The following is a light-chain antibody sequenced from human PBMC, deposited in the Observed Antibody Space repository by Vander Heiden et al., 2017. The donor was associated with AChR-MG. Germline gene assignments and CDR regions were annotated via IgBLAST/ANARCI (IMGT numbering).Light chain of an antibody. V-gene: IGLV1-40*01. CDR2: RSV. J-gene: IGLJ3*02. CDR1: NYNIGAGYG. Sequence: QSALTQPPSVSGAPGPRVTIPCVGTNYNIGAGYGVQWYRHLPGAAPKVLIFRSVDRPSGVPDRFSGSKSGTSASLAITGLQAEDEAVYYCQSYDNGLSGWVFGGGTKVTVL. CDR3: QSYDNGLSGWV.